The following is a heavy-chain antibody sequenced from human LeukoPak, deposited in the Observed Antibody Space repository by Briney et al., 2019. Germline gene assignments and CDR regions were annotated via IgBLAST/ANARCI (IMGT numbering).Heavy chain of an antibody. CDR2: IYYSGST. J-gene: IGHJ5*02. V-gene: IGHV4-39*01. Sequence: SETLSLTCTVSGGSISSSSYYWGWIRQPPGKGLERIGSIYYSGSTYYNPSLKSRVTISVDTSKNQFSLKLSSVTAADTAVYYCARHPAPYGDSWFDPWGQGTLVTVSS. D-gene: IGHD4-17*01. CDR3: ARHPAPYGDSWFDP. CDR1: GGSISSSSYY.